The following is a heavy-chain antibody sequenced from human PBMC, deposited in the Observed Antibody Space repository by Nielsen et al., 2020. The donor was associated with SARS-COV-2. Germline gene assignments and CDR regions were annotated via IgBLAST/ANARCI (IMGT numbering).Heavy chain of an antibody. J-gene: IGHJ4*02. Sequence: SVKVSCKASGGTFSSYAISWVRQAPGQGLEWMGGIIPIFGTANYAQKFQGRVTITADESTSTAYMELSSLRSEDTAVYYCARESYNWNYDSCGYFDYWGQGTLVTVSS. D-gene: IGHD1-7*01. CDR3: ARESYNWNYDSCGYFDY. V-gene: IGHV1-69*13. CDR1: GGTFSSYA. CDR2: IIPIFGTA.